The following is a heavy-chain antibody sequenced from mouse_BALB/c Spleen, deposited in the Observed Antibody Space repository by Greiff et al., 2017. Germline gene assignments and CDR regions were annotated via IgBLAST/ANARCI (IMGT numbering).Heavy chain of an antibody. D-gene: IGHD2-14*01. J-gene: IGHJ4*01. CDR3: AYYRMDY. V-gene: IGHV1S81*02. CDR2: INPSNGRT. Sequence: QVQLKQPGAELVKPGASVKLSCKASGYTFTSYWMHWVKQRPGQGLEWIGEINPSNGRTNYNEKFKSKATLTVDKSSSTAYMQLSSLTSEDSAVYYCAYYRMDYWGQGTSVTVSS. CDR1: GYTFTSYW.